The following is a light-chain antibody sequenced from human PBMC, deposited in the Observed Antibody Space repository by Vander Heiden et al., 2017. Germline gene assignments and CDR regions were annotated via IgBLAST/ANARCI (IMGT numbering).Light chain of an antibody. CDR1: SSNIGAGYE. V-gene: IGLV1-40*01. J-gene: IGLJ2*01. CDR3: QSYDNRLSGVV. Sequence: QSVLTQPPSVSGAPGQRVTISCTGSSSNIGAGYELHWYQHLPGTAPTLLIDVNSNRPSGVPDRFSGSKSGTSASLAITGLQAEDEADDYYQSYDNRLSGVVFGGGSKLTVL. CDR2: VNS.